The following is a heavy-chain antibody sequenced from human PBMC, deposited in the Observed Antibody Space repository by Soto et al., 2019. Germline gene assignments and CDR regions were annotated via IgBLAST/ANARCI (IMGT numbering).Heavy chain of an antibody. J-gene: IGHJ5*02. D-gene: IGHD3-9*01. CDR1: GYTFTSYG. V-gene: IGHV1-18*01. Sequence: ASVKVSCKASGYTFTSYGISWVRQAPGQGLEWMGWISAYNGNTNYAQKLQGRVTMTTDTSTSTAYMELRSLRSDDTAVYYCTRDLTGRNWFDPWGQGTLVTVSS. CDR2: ISAYNGNT. CDR3: TRDLTGRNWFDP.